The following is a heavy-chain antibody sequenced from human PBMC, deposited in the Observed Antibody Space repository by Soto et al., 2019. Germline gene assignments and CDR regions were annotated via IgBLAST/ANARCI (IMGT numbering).Heavy chain of an antibody. Sequence: SESLSLACTVSGAALSSGGYFYTWVREPAGKGLEWLGYIYYSGGTNYNPSLKSRVTISLDKSKSQFSLRLISVTAADTAVYYCTREQSDDNYFDPWGQGTLVTVSS. J-gene: IGHJ5*02. D-gene: IGHD6-19*01. CDR3: TREQSDDNYFDP. CDR1: GAALSSGGYF. V-gene: IGHV4-61*08. CDR2: IYYSGGT.